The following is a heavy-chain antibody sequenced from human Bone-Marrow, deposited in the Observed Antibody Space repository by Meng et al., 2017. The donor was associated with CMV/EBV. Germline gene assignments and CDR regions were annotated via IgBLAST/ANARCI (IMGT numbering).Heavy chain of an antibody. D-gene: IGHD3-16*01. CDR2: IYYSGST. CDR3: ARSSSGIATFVLYY. J-gene: IGHJ4*02. V-gene: IGHV4-39*07. Sequence: SETLSLTCTVSGGSISSSSYYWGWIRQPPGKGLEWIGSIYYSGSTYYNPSLKRRVTISVDTSKNQFSLKLSSVTAADTAVYYCARSSSGIATFVLYYWGQGTLVTVSS. CDR1: GGSISSSSYY.